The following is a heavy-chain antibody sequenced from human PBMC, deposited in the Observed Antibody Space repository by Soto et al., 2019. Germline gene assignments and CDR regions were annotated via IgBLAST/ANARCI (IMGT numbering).Heavy chain of an antibody. Sequence: SETLSLTCTVSGGSISSYYWSWIRQPPGKGLEWIGYIYYSGSTNYNPSLKSRVTISVDTSKNQFSLKLSSVTAADTAVYYCARHGGQLVPKYYFDYWGQGTLVTVSS. V-gene: IGHV4-59*08. D-gene: IGHD6-13*01. CDR3: ARHGGQLVPKYYFDY. CDR1: GGSISSYY. CDR2: IYYSGST. J-gene: IGHJ4*02.